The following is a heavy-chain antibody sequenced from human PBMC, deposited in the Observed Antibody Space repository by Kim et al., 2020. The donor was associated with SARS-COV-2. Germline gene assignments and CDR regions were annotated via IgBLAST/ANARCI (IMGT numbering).Heavy chain of an antibody. V-gene: IGHV1-69*01. J-gene: IGHJ4*02. CDR3: ARDGTYSYGHTTFYYFDY. Sequence: FQGRVTITADESTSTAYMELSSLRSEDTALYYCARDGTYSYGHTTFYYFDYWGQGTLVTVSS. D-gene: IGHD5-18*01.